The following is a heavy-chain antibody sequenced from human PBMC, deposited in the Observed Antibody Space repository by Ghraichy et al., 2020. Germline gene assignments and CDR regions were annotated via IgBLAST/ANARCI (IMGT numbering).Heavy chain of an antibody. CDR2: ISWNSGSI. J-gene: IGHJ6*03. CDR1: GFTFDDYA. CDR3: AKDGYCSSTSCPMLYYYYYYMDG. Sequence: GGSLRLSCAASGFTFDDYAMHWVRQAPGKGLELVSGISWNSGSIGYADSVKGRFTISRDNAKNSLYLQMNSLRAEDTALYYCAKDGYCSSTSCPMLYYYYYYMDGWGKGTTVSVSS. D-gene: IGHD2-2*01. V-gene: IGHV3-9*01.